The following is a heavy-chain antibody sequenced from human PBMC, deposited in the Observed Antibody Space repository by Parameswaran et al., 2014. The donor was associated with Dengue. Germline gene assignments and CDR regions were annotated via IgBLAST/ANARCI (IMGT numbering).Heavy chain of an antibody. Sequence: RWIRQPPGKGLEWIGYIYYSGSTNYNPSLKSRVTISVDTSKNQLSLKLSSVTAADTAVYYCARANDFWSGLRSHYYYGMDVRGQGTTVTVSS. CDR3: ARANDFWSGLRSHYYYGMDV. J-gene: IGHJ6*02. D-gene: IGHD3-3*01. CDR2: IYYSGST. V-gene: IGHV4-59*01.